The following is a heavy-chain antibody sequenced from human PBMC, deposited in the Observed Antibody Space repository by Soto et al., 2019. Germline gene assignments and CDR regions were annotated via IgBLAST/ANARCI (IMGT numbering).Heavy chain of an antibody. J-gene: IGHJ6*02. D-gene: IGHD3-10*01. CDR1: GGTFSSYA. Sequence: SVKVSCKASGGTFSSYAISWVRQAPGQGLEWMGGIIPIFGTANYAQKFQGRVTITADESTSTAYMELSSLRSEDTAVYYCARWDGSGSYDLIYYYYYGMDVWGQGTTVTVSS. CDR3: ARWDGSGSYDLIYYYYYGMDV. CDR2: IIPIFGTA. V-gene: IGHV1-69*13.